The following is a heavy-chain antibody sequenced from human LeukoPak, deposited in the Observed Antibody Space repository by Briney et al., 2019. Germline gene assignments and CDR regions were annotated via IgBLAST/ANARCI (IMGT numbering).Heavy chain of an antibody. D-gene: IGHD5-18*01. CDR2: INAGNGNT. CDR3: ARVRKGDTAMVPIDY. Sequence: ASVKVSCKASGYTFTSYAMHWVRQAPGQRLEWMGWINAGNGNTKYSQKFQGRVTITRDTSASTAYMELSSLRSEDTAVYYCARVRKGDTAMVPIDYWGQGTLVTVSS. CDR1: GYTFTSYA. V-gene: IGHV1-3*01. J-gene: IGHJ4*02.